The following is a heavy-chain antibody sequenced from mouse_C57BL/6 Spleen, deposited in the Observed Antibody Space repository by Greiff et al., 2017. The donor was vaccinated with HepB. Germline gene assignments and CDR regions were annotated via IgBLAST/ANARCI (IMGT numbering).Heavy chain of an antibody. V-gene: IGHV14-4*01. CDR1: GFNIKDDY. J-gene: IGHJ3*01. Sequence: VHVKQSGAELVRPGASVKLSCTASGFNIKDDYMHWVKQRPEQGLEWIGWIDPENGDTEYASKFQGKATITADTSSNTAYLQLSSLTSEDTAVYYCVYYAFAYWGQGTLVTVSA. CDR2: IDPENGDT. CDR3: VYYAFAY. D-gene: IGHD1-1*01.